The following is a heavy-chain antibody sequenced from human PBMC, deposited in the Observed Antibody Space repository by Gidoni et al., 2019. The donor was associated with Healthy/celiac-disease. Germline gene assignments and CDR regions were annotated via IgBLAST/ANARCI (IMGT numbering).Heavy chain of an antibody. CDR3: EGRSFDI. D-gene: IGHD3-22*01. V-gene: IGHV4-34*12. Sequence: QVQLQPSGAGPLMHSETLSPTCAGYGGSFSGYYWRWIRQPPGKVLDWIGEIIHSGSTNYNPSLKSRVTISVDTSKNQFSLKLSSVPPYYYDDSSEEGRSFDIWGQGTMVTVSS. CDR1: GGSFSGYY. J-gene: IGHJ3*02. CDR2: IIHSGST.